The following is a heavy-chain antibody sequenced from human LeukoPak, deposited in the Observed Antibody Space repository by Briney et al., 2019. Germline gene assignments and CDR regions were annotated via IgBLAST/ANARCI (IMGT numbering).Heavy chain of an antibody. Sequence: ASVKVSCKASEAPSATILTGWCGRPPGQGLEWMGGIIPIFGTANYAQKFQGRVTITADESTSTAYMELSGLRSEDTAVYYCASSAGDYWGQGTLVTVSS. J-gene: IGHJ4*02. CDR1: EAPSATIL. V-gene: IGHV1-69*01. CDR2: IIPIFGTA. CDR3: ASSAGDY. D-gene: IGHD3-10*01.